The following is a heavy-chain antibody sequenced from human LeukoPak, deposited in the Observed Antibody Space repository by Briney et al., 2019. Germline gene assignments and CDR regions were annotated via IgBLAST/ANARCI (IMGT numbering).Heavy chain of an antibody. V-gene: IGHV1-46*01. CDR3: ARTGDGNYYDSSGYPNWFDP. CDR1: GYTFTSYY. Sequence: ASVKVSCKASGYTFTSYYMHWVRQAPGQGLEWMGIINTSGGSTSYAQKFQGRVTMTRDTSTSTVYMELSSLRSEDTVVYYCARTGDGNYYDSSGYPNWFDPWGQGTLVTVSS. CDR2: INTSGGST. D-gene: IGHD3-22*01. J-gene: IGHJ5*02.